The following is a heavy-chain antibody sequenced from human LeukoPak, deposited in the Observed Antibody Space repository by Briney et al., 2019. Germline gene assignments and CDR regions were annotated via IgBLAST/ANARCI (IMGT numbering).Heavy chain of an antibody. J-gene: IGHJ4*02. CDR1: GSSFSNYW. V-gene: IGHV5-51*01. CDR3: ARQYGRPFDY. CDR2: IYPGDSDT. Sequence: GESLKISCKGFGSSFSNYWIGWVRQMPGKGLEWMGIIYPGDSDTRYSPSFQRQVTISVDESINTAYLQWSSLEASDTAMYYCARQYGRPFDYWGQGTLVTVSS. D-gene: IGHD4-17*01.